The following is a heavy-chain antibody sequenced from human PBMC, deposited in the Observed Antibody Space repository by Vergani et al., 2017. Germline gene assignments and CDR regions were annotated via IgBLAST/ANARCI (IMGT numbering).Heavy chain of an antibody. CDR3: ASGKYYSDSTSHFRGRYFDV. CDR2: IHNSGNG. J-gene: IGHJ2*01. V-gene: IGHV4-39*01. D-gene: IGHD3-16*01. CDR1: GDSIISRSYY. Sequence: QMQLQESGPGLVKASETLSLTCTVSGDSIISRSYYWGWIRQPPGKGLEWIGSIHNSGNGDSSSSLKSRVTISADTSKNQFSLRLTSVTAADTAVYYCASGKYYSDSTSHFRGRYFDVWVRGTLVTFPS.